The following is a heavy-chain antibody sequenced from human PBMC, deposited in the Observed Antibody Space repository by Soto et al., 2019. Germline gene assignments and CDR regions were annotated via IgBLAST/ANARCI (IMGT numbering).Heavy chain of an antibody. D-gene: IGHD2-15*01. Sequence: SETLSLTCTVSGGSISRYYWSWIRQPPGKGLEWIGYIYYSGSTNYNPSLKSRVTISVDTSKNQFSLKLSSVTAADTAVYYCAGGNYCSGGSCYSKTPNWFDPWGQGTLVTVS. V-gene: IGHV4-59*08. CDR2: IYYSGST. CDR3: AGGNYCSGGSCYSKTPNWFDP. J-gene: IGHJ5*02. CDR1: GGSISRYY.